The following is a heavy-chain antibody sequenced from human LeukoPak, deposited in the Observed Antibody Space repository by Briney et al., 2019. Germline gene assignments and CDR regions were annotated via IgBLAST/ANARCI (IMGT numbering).Heavy chain of an antibody. V-gene: IGHV4-34*01. CDR2: IHHSGST. CDR3: ARGAWRGKSFDD. Sequence: PSETLSLTCAVYGGSFSNYYWSCIRQPPGKGLEWIGEIHHSGSTNYNPSLKSRVTISVDKSKKQFSLKLSSVTAADTAVYYCARGAWRGKSFDDWGQGTLVTVSS. J-gene: IGHJ4*02. CDR1: GGSFSNYY. D-gene: IGHD3-3*01.